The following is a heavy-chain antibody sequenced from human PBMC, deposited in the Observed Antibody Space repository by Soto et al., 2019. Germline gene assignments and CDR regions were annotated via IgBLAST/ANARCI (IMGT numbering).Heavy chain of an antibody. Sequence: PSETLCLTYAVSGGSIRSGGYSWSWIRQPPGKGLEWIGYIYHSGSTYYNPSLKSRVTISVDRSKNQFSLKLNSMTAADTAVYYCARVPTPWGQGTLVTVSS. J-gene: IGHJ5*02. CDR1: GGSIRSGGYS. CDR3: ARVPTP. V-gene: IGHV4-30-2*01. CDR2: IYHSGST.